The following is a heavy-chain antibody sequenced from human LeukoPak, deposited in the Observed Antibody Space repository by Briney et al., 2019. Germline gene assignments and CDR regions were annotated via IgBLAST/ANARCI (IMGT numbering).Heavy chain of an antibody. CDR1: GDITHY. V-gene: IGHV4-39*01. D-gene: IGHD1-26*01. CDR2: IYFSGSA. J-gene: IGHJ4*02. Sequence: KPSETLSLTCSVSGDITHYWGWIRQPPGKGLECIGSIYFSGSAYYNPSLRSRVTISLDTSKKQLSLKLNSVTAADTAIYYCARHNGGGVGSYVAPGPPDYFDYWGQGTLVTVSS. CDR3: ARHNGGGVGSYVAPGPPDYFDY.